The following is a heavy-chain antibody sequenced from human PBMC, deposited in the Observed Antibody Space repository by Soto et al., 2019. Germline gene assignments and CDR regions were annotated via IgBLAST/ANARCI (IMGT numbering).Heavy chain of an antibody. V-gene: IGHV1-3*01. J-gene: IGHJ6*02. CDR3: ATIDSSGYYSLHAYYYYYGMDV. Sequence: ASVKVSCKASGYTFTSYAMHWVRQAPGQRLEWMGWINAGNGNTKYSQKFQGRVTITRDTSASTAYMELSSLRSEDTAVYYCATIDSSGYYSLHAYYYYYGMDVWGQGTTVTVSS. CDR2: INAGNGNT. CDR1: GYTFTSYA. D-gene: IGHD3-22*01.